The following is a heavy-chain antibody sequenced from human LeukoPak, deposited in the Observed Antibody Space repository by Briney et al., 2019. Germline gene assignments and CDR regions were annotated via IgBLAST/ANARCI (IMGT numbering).Heavy chain of an antibody. CDR2: ISGSGGST. J-gene: IGHJ4*02. CDR3: AKVRGLFYGDYEFDY. Sequence: PGGSLRLSCAASGFTFSSYAMSWVRLAPGKGLEWVSAISGSGGSTYYADSVKGRFTISRDNSKNTLYLQMNSLRAEDTAVYYCAKVRGLFYGDYEFDYWGQGTLVTVSS. D-gene: IGHD4-17*01. CDR1: GFTFSSYA. V-gene: IGHV3-23*01.